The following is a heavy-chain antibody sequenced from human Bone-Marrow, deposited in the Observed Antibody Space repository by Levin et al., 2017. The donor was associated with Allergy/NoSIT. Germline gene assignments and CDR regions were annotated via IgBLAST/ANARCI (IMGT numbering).Heavy chain of an antibody. CDR2: ISGMSTYI. Sequence: GGSLRLSCAASGFPFSNNRMHWVRQAPGKGLEWVSSISGMSTYISYADSVKGRFTTSRDNAKNSLYLQMNSLRADDTALYYCVTEWELRGFFDYWGQGALVTVSS. J-gene: IGHJ4*02. D-gene: IGHD1-26*01. CDR1: GFPFSNNR. V-gene: IGHV3-21*01. CDR3: VTEWELRGFFDY.